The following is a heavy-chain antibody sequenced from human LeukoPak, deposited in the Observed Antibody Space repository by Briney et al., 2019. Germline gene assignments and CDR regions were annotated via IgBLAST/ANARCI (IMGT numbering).Heavy chain of an antibody. CDR2: INHSGST. Sequence: PSETLPLACAVYGGSFSGYYWSWIRQPPGKGLEWIGEINHSGSTNYNPSLKSRVTISVDTSKNQFSLKLSSVTAADTAVYYCASFVRDYWGQGTLVTVSS. V-gene: IGHV4-34*01. CDR3: ASFVRDY. J-gene: IGHJ4*02. CDR1: GGSFSGYY.